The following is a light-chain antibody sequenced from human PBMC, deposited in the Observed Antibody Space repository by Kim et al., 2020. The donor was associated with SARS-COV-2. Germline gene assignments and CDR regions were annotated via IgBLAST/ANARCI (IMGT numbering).Light chain of an antibody. CDR3: SSYEGRKVVV. J-gene: IGLJ3*02. CDR1: SSDVGGYNY. V-gene: IGLV2-8*01. CDR2: EVF. Sequence: GQSVTISCTGTSSDVGGYNYVSWYQQHPGKVPKLLIYEVFKRPSGVPDRFSGSKSGNTASLTVSGLQADDEADYYCSSYEGRKVVVFGGGTKLTVL.